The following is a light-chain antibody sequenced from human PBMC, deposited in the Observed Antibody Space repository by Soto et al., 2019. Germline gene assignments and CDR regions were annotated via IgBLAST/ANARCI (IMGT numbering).Light chain of an antibody. CDR2: QDN. CDR1: KLGDKN. V-gene: IGLV3-1*01. Sequence: SYELTQPPSVSVSPGQTASITCSGDKLGDKNVCWYQQKTGQSPVVVIYQDNKRPSGIPERFSGSNSGNTATLTISGTQAMDEADYYCQTWDSSTVIFGGGTKVTVL. J-gene: IGLJ2*01. CDR3: QTWDSSTVI.